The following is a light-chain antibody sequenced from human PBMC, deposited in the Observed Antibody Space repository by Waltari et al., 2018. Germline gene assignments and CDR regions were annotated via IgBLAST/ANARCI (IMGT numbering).Light chain of an antibody. CDR2: GAS. CDR3: QQYNDWPPWT. Sequence: DIVLTQSPATLSLSPGERATHSCRASQHINMNLAWYHQRPGQAPRLLFYGASTSESAVPARFSGSGSGTEFTLTISSLQSEDFGLDYCQQYNDWPPWTFGQGTKV. CDR1: QHINMN. J-gene: IGKJ1*01. V-gene: IGKV3-15*01.